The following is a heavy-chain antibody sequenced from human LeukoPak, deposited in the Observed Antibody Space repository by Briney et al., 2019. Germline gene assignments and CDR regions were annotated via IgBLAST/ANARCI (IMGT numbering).Heavy chain of an antibody. D-gene: IGHD3-3*01. CDR3: ARDPYDFWSGYPPFDY. CDR2: INPNSGDT. V-gene: IGHV1-2*02. J-gene: IGHJ4*02. CDR1: GYSFTGYY. Sequence: GASVKVSCKASGYSFTGYYIHWVRQAPGQGLEWMGLINPNSGDTKYAQKFQGRVTMTRDTSISTSYMELSSLRSDDTAVYYCARDPYDFWSGYPPFDYWGQGTLVTVSS.